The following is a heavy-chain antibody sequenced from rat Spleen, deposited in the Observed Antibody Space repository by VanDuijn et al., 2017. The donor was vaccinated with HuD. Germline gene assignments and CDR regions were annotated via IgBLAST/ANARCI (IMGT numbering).Heavy chain of an antibody. CDR1: GFSLMDYS. Sequence: QVQLKESGPGLVQPSQTLSLTCTVSGFSLMDYSVHWVRQPPGKGLEWMGMMWNDGDTSYDSALKSRLSVTRDISKSQVFLKMNSLQTEDTATYYCARANRESYAHFDYWGQGVMVTVSS. CDR2: MWNDGDT. CDR3: ARANRESYAHFDY. J-gene: IGHJ2*01. V-gene: IGHV2S30*01. D-gene: IGHD1-12*01.